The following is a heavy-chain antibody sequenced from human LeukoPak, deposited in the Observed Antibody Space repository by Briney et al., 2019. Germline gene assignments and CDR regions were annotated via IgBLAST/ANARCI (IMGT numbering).Heavy chain of an antibody. CDR2: IKQGGSEK. CDR3: AREGQQSYGMDV. Sequence: GGSLRLSCAASGFTFSNYWITWVRQAPGKGLEWVANIKQGGSEKHYVDSVKGRFTISRDDAKNSLYLQMNSLRIEDTAVYYCAREGQQSYGMDVWGRGTTVTVSS. J-gene: IGHJ6*02. CDR1: GFTFSNYW. V-gene: IGHV3-7*05. D-gene: IGHD6-13*01.